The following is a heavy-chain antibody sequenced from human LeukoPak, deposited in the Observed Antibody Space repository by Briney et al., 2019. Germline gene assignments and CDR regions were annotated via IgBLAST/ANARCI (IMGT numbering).Heavy chain of an antibody. D-gene: IGHD6-13*01. CDR3: ARGNIAAAGTYDY. V-gene: IGHV1-8*01. Sequence: ASVKVSCKASVYTFTSYDINWVRQATGQGLEWMGWMNPNSGNTGYAQKFQGRVTMTRNTSISTAYMELSSLRSEDTAVYYCARGNIAAAGTYDYWGQGTLVTVSS. CDR1: VYTFTSYD. CDR2: MNPNSGNT. J-gene: IGHJ4*02.